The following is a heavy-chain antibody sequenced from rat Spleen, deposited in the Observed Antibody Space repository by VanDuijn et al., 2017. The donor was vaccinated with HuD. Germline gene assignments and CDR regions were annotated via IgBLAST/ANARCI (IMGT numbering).Heavy chain of an antibody. CDR1: GFIFKNYW. J-gene: IGHJ1*01. D-gene: IGHD3-8*01. CDR3: TRRYPLSGYWYFDF. CDR2: ITNIGGST. Sequence: EVQLAESGGGLVQPGRSLKLSCVASGFIFKNYWMTWIRQAPGKGLEWIASITNIGGSTYYLDSVKGRFTISRDNAKSTLYLQMNSLRSEDTATYYCTRRYPLSGYWYFDFWGPGTMVTVSS. V-gene: IGHV5-31*01.